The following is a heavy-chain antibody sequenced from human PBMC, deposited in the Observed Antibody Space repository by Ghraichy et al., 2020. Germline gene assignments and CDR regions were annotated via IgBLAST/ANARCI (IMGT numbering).Heavy chain of an antibody. V-gene: IGHV3-48*02. CDR3: ARGSIRGFDY. D-gene: IGHD2-2*02. J-gene: IGHJ4*02. CDR1: GSSFSVYS. CDR2: ISSSSSTI. Sequence: LSLTCAASGSSFSVYSMSWVRQAPGKGLEWIAYISSSSSTIYYADSVKGRFTISRDNAKTSLYLQMNSLRDDDTAIYYCARGSIRGFDYWGQGTLVTVSS.